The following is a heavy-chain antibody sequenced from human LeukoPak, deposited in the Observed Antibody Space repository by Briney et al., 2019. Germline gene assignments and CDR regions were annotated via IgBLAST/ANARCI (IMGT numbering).Heavy chain of an antibody. CDR2: IGTAGDT. D-gene: IGHD3-10*01. V-gene: IGHV3-13*01. CDR3: ARDNNYYGSGSYHDY. CDR1: GFTFSSYD. Sequence: GGSLRLSCAASGFTFSSYDMHWVRQATGKGLEWVSAIGTAGDTYYPGSVKGRFTISRENAKNSLYLQMNSLRAGDTAVYYCARDNNYYGSGSYHDYWGQGTLVTVSS. J-gene: IGHJ4*02.